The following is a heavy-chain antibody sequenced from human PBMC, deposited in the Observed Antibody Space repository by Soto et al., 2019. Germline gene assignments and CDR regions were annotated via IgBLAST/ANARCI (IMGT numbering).Heavy chain of an antibody. J-gene: IGHJ4*02. CDR2: ISSSGSTI. D-gene: IGHD3-16*01. V-gene: IGHV3-48*03. Sequence: LRLSCAASGFTFSSYEMNWVRQAPGKGLEWVSYISSSGSTIYYADSVKGRFTISRDNAKNSLYLQMNSLRAEDTAVYYCAREIMATIKFDYWGQGTLVTVSS. CDR3: AREIMATIKFDY. CDR1: GFTFSSYE.